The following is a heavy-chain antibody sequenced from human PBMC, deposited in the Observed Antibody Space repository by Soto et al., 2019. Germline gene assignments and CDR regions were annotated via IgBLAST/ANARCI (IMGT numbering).Heavy chain of an antibody. CDR1: GFTFSNAW. J-gene: IGHJ6*02. D-gene: IGHD3-16*02. CDR3: ITDPPIVAPQGLRTSNYGMDV. CDR2: IKSKTDGGTT. V-gene: IGHV3-15*07. Sequence: EVQLVESGGGLVKPGGSLRLSCAASGFTFSNAWMNWVRQAPGKGLEWVGRIKSKTDGGTTDYAAPVKGRFTSSRDDSKNTLYLQMNSLKTENTAVYDGITDPPIVAPQGLRTSNYGMDVWGQGTTVTVSS.